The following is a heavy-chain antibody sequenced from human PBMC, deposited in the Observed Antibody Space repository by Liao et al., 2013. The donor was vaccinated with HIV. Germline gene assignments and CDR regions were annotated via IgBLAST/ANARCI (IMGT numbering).Heavy chain of an antibody. V-gene: IGHV4-34*02. J-gene: IGHJ5*02. CDR3: ARGLVGATGAFDT. CDR2: INHSGST. Sequence: QVQLQQWGARLLKPSETLSLTCAVYGGSFRGYYWSWIRQPPGKGLEWIGEINHSGSTNNNPSLKSRVTLSVDTSKSQVSLNVTSVTAADTAVYYCARGLVGATGAFDTWGQGTMVSVSS. CDR1: GGSFRGYY. D-gene: IGHD2-8*02.